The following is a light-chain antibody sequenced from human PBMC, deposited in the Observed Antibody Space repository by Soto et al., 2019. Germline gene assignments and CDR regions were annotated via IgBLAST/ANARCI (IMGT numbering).Light chain of an antibody. CDR2: EVS. J-gene: IGLJ3*02. CDR1: SSDVGGYRF. Sequence: QSALAQPPSASGSLGQSVTISCTGTSSDVGGYRFVSWYQQHPGKAPKVMIYEVSKRPPGVPDRFSGSKSGSTASLTVSGLQAEDEADYYCCSYAGNNNVVFGGGTKLTVL. CDR3: CSYAGNNNVV. V-gene: IGLV2-8*01.